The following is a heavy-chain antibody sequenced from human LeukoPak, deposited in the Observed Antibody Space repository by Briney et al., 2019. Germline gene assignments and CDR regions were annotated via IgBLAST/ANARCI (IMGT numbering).Heavy chain of an antibody. Sequence: QAGGSLRLSCAASGFTFNVYGIHWVRQAPGKGLEWVAVISYDGSNKYYADSVKGRFTISRDNSKNTLYLQMNSLRSEDTAVYYCAKDDSPGTASYYYFMDVWGKGTTVTVSS. V-gene: IGHV3-30*18. D-gene: IGHD1-1*01. CDR1: GFTFNVYG. CDR3: AKDDSPGTASYYYFMDV. CDR2: ISYDGSNK. J-gene: IGHJ6*03.